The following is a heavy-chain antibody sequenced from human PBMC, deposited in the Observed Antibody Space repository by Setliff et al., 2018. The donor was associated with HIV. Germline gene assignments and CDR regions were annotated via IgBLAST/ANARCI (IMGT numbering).Heavy chain of an antibody. Sequence: PSETLSLTCAVYGGSFSGYYWSWIRQPPGKGLEWIGEINHSGSTNYNPSLKSRVTIAVDTSKNQFSLRLNSVTAADTAVYFCARVPFNFWSDSPWVDSWGQGTLVTVSS. V-gene: IGHV4-34*01. CDR2: INHSGST. CDR1: GGSFSGYY. CDR3: ARVPFNFWSDSPWVDS. J-gene: IGHJ4*02. D-gene: IGHD3-3*01.